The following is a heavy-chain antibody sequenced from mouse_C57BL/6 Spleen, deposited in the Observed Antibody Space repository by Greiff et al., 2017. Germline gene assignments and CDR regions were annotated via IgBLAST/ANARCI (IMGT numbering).Heavy chain of an antibody. CDR3: ARLDIYDGYSHFDY. V-gene: IGHV5-9*01. CDR2: ISGGGGNT. J-gene: IGHJ2*01. CDR1: GFTFSSYT. D-gene: IGHD2-3*01. Sequence: VQRVESGGGLVKPGGSLKLSCAASGFTFSSYTMSWVRQTPEKRLEWVATISGGGGNTYYPDSVKGRFTISRDNAKNTLYLQMSSLRSEDTALYYCARLDIYDGYSHFDYWGQGTTLTVSS.